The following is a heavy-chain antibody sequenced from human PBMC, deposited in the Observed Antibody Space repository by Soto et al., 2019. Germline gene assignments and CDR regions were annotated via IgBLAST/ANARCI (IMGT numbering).Heavy chain of an antibody. J-gene: IGHJ6*03. CDR2: MNPNSGNT. V-gene: IGHV1-8*01. D-gene: IGHD3-9*01. CDR3: AATGYYANYYYYYYMDV. Sequence: ASVKVSCKASGYTFTSYDINWVRQATGQGLEWMGWMNPNSGNTGYAQKFQGRVTMTRNTSISTAYMELSSLRSEDTAVYYCAATGYYANYYYYYYMDVWGKGTTVTVSS. CDR1: GYTFTSYD.